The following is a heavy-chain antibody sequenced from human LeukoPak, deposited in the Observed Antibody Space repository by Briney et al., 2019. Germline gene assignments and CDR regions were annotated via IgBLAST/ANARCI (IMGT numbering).Heavy chain of an antibody. CDR1: GYAFTSSG. J-gene: IGHJ4*02. D-gene: IGHD6-19*01. CDR2: ISGYNGNT. CDR3: ASREGIDSSGWYSDY. V-gene: IGHV1-18*01. Sequence: ASVKVSCKASGYAFTSSGISWVRQAPRQGLEWMGWISGYNGNTNYPQKLQGRLTMTTDTSTSTAYMELRSLRSDDTAVYYCASREGIDSSGWYSDYWGQGTLVTVSS.